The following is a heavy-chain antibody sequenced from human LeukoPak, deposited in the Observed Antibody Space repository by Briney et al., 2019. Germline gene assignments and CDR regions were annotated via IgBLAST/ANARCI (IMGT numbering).Heavy chain of an antibody. V-gene: IGHV3-7*03. CDR1: GVTFSSYW. Sequence: GGSLRLSCVASGVTFSSYWMNWVRQAPGKGLEWVANIKQDGSEKFYVDSVKGRFTISRDNAENSLYLQMNSLRAEDTAVYYCARAIAAAEAYWGQGTLVTVSS. CDR2: IKQDGSEK. J-gene: IGHJ4*02. D-gene: IGHD6-13*01. CDR3: ARAIAAAEAY.